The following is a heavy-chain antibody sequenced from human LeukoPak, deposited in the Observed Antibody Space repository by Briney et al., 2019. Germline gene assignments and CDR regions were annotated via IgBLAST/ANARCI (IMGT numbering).Heavy chain of an antibody. CDR2: IYYSGST. D-gene: IGHD3-3*01. V-gene: IGHV4-30-4*01. CDR3: ARERHLSDDFWSGYYPRRYFDL. Sequence: SWIRQPPGKGLEWIGYIYYSGSTYYNPSLKSRVTISVDTSKNQFSLKLSSVTAADTAVYYCARERHLSDDFWSGYYPRRYFDLWGRGTLVTVSS. J-gene: IGHJ2*01.